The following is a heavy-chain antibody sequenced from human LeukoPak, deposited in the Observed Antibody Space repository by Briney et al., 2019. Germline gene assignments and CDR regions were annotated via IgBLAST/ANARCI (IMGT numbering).Heavy chain of an antibody. V-gene: IGHV4-61*02. CDR1: GGSISSGSYY. D-gene: IGHD5-18*01. CDR3: LNSGSNYEAVS. Sequence: SETLSLTRTVSGGSISSGSYYWSWIRQPAGKGLEWIGRIYTSGSTNYNPSLKSRVTISVDTSKNQFSLKLSSVSAADTAFYFCLNSGSNYEAVSWGQGTLVTVSS. CDR2: IYTSGST. J-gene: IGHJ5*02.